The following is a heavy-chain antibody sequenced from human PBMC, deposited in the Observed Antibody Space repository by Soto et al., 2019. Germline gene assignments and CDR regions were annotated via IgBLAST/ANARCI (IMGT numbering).Heavy chain of an antibody. CDR3: AKPASGYDFWSGGYFDY. V-gene: IGHV3-23*01. CDR2: ISGSGDST. J-gene: IGHJ4*02. Sequence: GGSLRLSCGASGYTFSSYAMSWVRQAPGKGLEWVSGISGSGDSTNFADSVKGRFSITRDNSKNTLYLQMNSLRAEDTAVYYCAKPASGYDFWSGGYFDYWGQGTLVTVSS. D-gene: IGHD3-3*01. CDR1: GYTFSSYA.